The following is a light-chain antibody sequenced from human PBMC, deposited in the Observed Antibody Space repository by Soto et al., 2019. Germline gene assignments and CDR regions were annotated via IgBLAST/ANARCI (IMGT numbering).Light chain of an antibody. CDR3: HQYADSPQT. CDR1: QSVSSSF. J-gene: IGKJ2*01. Sequence: EVVLTQSPGTLSLSPGXRATLSCRASQSVSSSFLAWYQQKPGQAPRLLIHAASTGATGIPARFRGSGSGTDFTLTISSLEPEDSAVYFCHQYADSPQTFGQGTKVDIK. CDR2: AAS. V-gene: IGKV3-20*01.